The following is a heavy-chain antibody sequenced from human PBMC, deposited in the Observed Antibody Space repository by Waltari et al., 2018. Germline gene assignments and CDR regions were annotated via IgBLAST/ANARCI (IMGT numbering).Heavy chain of an antibody. CDR3: ARKWELASYFDY. CDR1: GYSFTSYW. CDR2: IKPWDSDT. Sequence: EVQLVQSVAEVQKLGESLKISCMCSGYSFTSYWIGCVRQMPGKGLEWMGGIKPWDSDTSDSPSSQGQVTISADKSLSTAYLQWSSLKASDTAMYYCARKWELASYFDYWGQGTLVIVSS. J-gene: IGHJ4*02. V-gene: IGHV5-51*01. D-gene: IGHD1-26*01.